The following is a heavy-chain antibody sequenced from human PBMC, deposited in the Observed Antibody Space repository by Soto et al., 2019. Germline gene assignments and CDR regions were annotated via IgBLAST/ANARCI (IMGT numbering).Heavy chain of an antibody. Sequence: QVQLVQSGAEVKKPGASVKVSCKASGYTFTSYAMHWVRQAPGQRLEWMGWINAGNGNTKYSQKFQGRVTITRDTSASTDYMELSSLRSEDTAVYYCARDWGGSWVHNWFDPWGQGTLVTVSS. J-gene: IGHJ5*02. CDR1: GYTFTSYA. CDR2: INAGNGNT. CDR3: ARDWGGSWVHNWFDP. V-gene: IGHV1-3*01. D-gene: IGHD6-13*01.